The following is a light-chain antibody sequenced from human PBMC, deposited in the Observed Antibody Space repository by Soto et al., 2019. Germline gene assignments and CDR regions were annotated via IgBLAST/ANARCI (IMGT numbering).Light chain of an antibody. CDR2: GAS. V-gene: IGKV3-15*01. CDR1: QSVSSD. CDR3: QQYKNWPWT. J-gene: IGKJ1*01. Sequence: EIVMTQSPATLSVSPGDRATLSCRASQSVSSDLAWYQQKPGQAPRLLIYGASTRTTGIPARFSGSGSGTEFTLTISSLQSEDFAVYYCQQYKNWPWTFGQGTKVEIK.